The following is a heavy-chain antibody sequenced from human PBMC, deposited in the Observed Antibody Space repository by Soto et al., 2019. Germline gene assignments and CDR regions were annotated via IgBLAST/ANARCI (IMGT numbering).Heavy chain of an antibody. CDR3: ARAYQLTYYFDY. V-gene: IGHV3-30*14. Sequence: GGSLRLSCAVFGVNFRGYAVHWVRQAPGKGLEWVTVISDDGSKTYYADSVKGRFTVSRDDSTNTVFLQMSGLRSEDTAVYHCARAYQLTYYFDYWGPGTLVTVSS. CDR1: GVNFRGYA. D-gene: IGHD3-9*01. CDR2: ISDDGSKT. J-gene: IGHJ4*02.